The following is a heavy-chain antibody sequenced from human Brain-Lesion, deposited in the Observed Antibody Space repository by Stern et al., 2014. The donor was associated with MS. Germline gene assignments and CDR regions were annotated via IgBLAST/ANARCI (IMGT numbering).Heavy chain of an antibody. J-gene: IGHJ4*02. CDR3: AKLWLGELPESPFDY. V-gene: IGHV4-39*01. CDR1: GGSISSSSYY. CDR2: IYYRGST. D-gene: IGHD3-10*01. Sequence: VQLEESGPGLVKPSETLSLTCTVSGGSISSSSYYWGWIRQPPGKGLEWIGSIYYRGSTYYNPSLKSRVTISMDPSKNHFSLGLSSVTAADTAVYFCAKLWLGELPESPFDYWGQGTLVTVSS.